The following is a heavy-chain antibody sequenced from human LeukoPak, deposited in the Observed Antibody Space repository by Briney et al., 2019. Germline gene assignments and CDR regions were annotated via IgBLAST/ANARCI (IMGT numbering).Heavy chain of an antibody. CDR2: ISRNGAAT. D-gene: IGHD5-12*01. Sequence: PGGSLRLSCEASGLSFGDYTMHWVRQAPGKGLEWVSLISRNGAATKYADSVRGRFTISRDNAKNSLYLQMNSLRAEDTAVYYCARGEMDRVATIHHFWGQGTLVAVSS. CDR3: ARGEMDRVATIHHF. J-gene: IGHJ4*02. V-gene: IGHV3-43*01. CDR1: GLSFGDYT.